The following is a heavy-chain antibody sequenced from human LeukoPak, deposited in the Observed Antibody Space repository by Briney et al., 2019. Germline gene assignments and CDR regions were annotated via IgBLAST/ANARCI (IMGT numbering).Heavy chain of an antibody. V-gene: IGHV3-33*01. CDR2: IWYDGSNK. Sequence: GRSLRLSCAASGFTFSSYGMHWVRQAPGKGLEGVAVIWYDGSNKYYADSVKGRFTISRDNSKNTLYLQMNSLRAEDTAVYYCARESYGDYSWYFDYWGQGTLVTVSS. J-gene: IGHJ4*02. CDR1: GFTFSSYG. CDR3: ARESYGDYSWYFDY. D-gene: IGHD4-17*01.